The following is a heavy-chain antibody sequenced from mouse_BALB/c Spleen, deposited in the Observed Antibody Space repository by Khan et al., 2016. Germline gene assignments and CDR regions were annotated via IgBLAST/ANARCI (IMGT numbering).Heavy chain of an antibody. CDR3: VRHRGNYAKDY. V-gene: IGHV10-1*02. J-gene: IGHJ4*01. Sequence: EVQLVESGGGLVQPKGSLKLSCAASGFTFNTYAMNWVRQAPGKGLEWVARIRSKSNNYATYYADSVKDRFTISRDDSQSMLYLQMNNLKTEDTARYYCVRHRGNYAKDYWGKGTSVTVSS. CDR1: GFTFNTYA. CDR2: IRSKSNNYAT. D-gene: IGHD2-14*01.